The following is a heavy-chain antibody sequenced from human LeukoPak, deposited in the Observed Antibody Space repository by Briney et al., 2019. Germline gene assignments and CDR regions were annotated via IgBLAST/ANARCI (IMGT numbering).Heavy chain of an antibody. Sequence: SVKVSCKASGGTISSYAISWVRQAPGQGLEWMGRIIPIFGTANYAQKFQGRVTITTDESTSTAYMELSSLRSEDTAVYYCARSYSSGWYGNYYFDYWGQGTLVTVSS. J-gene: IGHJ4*02. D-gene: IGHD6-19*01. V-gene: IGHV1-69*05. CDR3: ARSYSSGWYGNYYFDY. CDR1: GGTISSYA. CDR2: IIPIFGTA.